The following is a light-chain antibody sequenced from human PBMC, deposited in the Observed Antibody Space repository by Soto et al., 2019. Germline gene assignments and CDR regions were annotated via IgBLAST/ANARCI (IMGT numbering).Light chain of an antibody. V-gene: IGKV1-39*01. CDR1: QDISNY. J-gene: IGKJ1*01. CDR2: AAS. Sequence: DIQITQSQSSLSASVGDRVTITCQASQDISNYLNWYQQKPGKAPKLLIYAASSLQSGVPSRFSGSGSGTDFTLTISSLQPEDFATYYCQQSYSTPRLFGQGTKVDIK. CDR3: QQSYSTPRL.